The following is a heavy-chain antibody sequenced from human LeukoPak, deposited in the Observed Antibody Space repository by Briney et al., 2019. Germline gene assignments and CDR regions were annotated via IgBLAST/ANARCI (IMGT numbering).Heavy chain of an antibody. Sequence: PSETLSLTCSVSGGSIRSYYWSWIRQPPGKGLEWIGYIYYSGGTNYNPSLKSRVTMSLDTSKNQISLMLSSVTAADTAVYYCARESGHSSGHDAFDVWGQGTKVTVSS. CDR1: GGSIRSYY. CDR2: IYYSGGT. D-gene: IGHD3-22*01. V-gene: IGHV4-59*01. J-gene: IGHJ3*01. CDR3: ARESGHSSGHDAFDV.